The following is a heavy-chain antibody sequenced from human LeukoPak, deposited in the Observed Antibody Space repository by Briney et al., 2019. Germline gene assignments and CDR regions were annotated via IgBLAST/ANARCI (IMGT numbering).Heavy chain of an antibody. V-gene: IGHV4-34*01. J-gene: IGHJ4*02. D-gene: IGHD2-2*01. CDR1: GGSFSGYY. CDR2: INHSGST. CDR3: ARYCSSTSCRHLDY. Sequence: SETLSLTCAVYGGSFSGYYWSWIRQPPGKGQEWIGEINHSGSTNYNPSLKSRVTISVDTSKNQFSLKLSSVTAADTAVYYCARYCSSTSCRHLDYWGQGTLVTVSS.